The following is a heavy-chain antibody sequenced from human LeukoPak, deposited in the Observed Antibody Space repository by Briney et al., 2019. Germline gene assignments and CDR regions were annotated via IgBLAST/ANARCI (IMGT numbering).Heavy chain of an antibody. D-gene: IGHD1-14*01. CDR1: GGSISSCY. V-gene: IGHV4-4*07. CDR2: SYYSGRT. Sequence: SETLSLTCTVSGGSISSCYWSWIRQPAGKGLEGIGRSYYSGRTNYNPSLQSRVTMSLDTSNNQFSLKLSSVTAADTAVYYCARSIKPRVRGGGDWFDPWGQGTLVSVSS. J-gene: IGHJ5*02. CDR3: ARSIKPRVRGGGDWFDP.